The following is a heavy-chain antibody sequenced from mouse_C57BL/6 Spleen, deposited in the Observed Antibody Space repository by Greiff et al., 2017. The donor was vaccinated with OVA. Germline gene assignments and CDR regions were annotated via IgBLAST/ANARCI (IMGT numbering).Heavy chain of an antibody. J-gene: IGHJ4*01. CDR2: IYPGDGDT. V-gene: IGHV1-80*01. CDR3: ARPGYFAMDY. Sequence: VKLMESGAELVKPGASVKISCKASGYAFSSYWMNWVKQRPGKGLEWIGQIYPGDGDTNYNGKFKGKATLTADKSSSTAYMQLSSLTSEDSAVYFCARPGYFAMDYWGQGTSVTVSS. CDR1: GYAFSSYW.